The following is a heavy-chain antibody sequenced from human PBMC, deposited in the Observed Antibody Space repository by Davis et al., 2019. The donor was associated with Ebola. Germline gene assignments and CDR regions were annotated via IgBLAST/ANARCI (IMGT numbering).Heavy chain of an antibody. CDR3: ARDGSTSNQKSGELDY. V-gene: IGHV1-2*02. D-gene: IGHD7-27*01. CDR2: INPNSGGT. Sequence: ASVKVSCKASGYTFIGYYMHWVRQAPGQGLEWMGWINPNSGGTNYAQKFQGRVTMTRDTSISTAYMELSRLRSDDTAVYYCARDGSTSNQKSGELDYWGQGPLVTVSS. CDR1: GYTFIGYY. J-gene: IGHJ4*02.